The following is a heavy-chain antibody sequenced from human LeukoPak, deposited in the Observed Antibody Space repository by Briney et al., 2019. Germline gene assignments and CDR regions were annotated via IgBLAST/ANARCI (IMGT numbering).Heavy chain of an antibody. J-gene: IGHJ4*02. CDR2: INHSGST. CDR3: ANGYSYGI. D-gene: IGHD5-18*01. CDR1: GGSFSGYY. Sequence: PSETLSLTCAVYGGSFSGYYWSWIRRPPGKGLEWIGEINHSGSTNYNPSLKSRVTISVDTSKNQFPLKLSSVTAADTAVYYCANGYSYGIWGQGTLVTVSS. V-gene: IGHV4-34*01.